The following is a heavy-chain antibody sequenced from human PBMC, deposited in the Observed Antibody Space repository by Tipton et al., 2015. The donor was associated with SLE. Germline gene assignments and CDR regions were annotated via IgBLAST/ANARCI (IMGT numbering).Heavy chain of an antibody. J-gene: IGHJ4*02. CDR3: ARDPRLNWDYGTYFDY. CDR2: IYHTGTT. D-gene: IGHD3-16*01. V-gene: IGHV4-39*07. Sequence: TLSLTCTVSGGSISSSSYYWGWIRQPPGKGLEWIGSIYHTGTTYYNPSLKSRVTISLDTSKNQFSLKLSSATAADTAVYYCARDPRLNWDYGTYFDYWGQGTLVTVSS. CDR1: GGSISSSSYY.